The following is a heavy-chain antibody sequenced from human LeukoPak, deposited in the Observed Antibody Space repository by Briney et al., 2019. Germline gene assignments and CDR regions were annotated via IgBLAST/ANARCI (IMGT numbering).Heavy chain of an antibody. J-gene: IGHJ6*03. CDR1: DDSISRGYYY. Sequence: PSETLSLTCTVSDDSISRGYYYWTWIRQPAGKGLEWIGRFYTSGSTNYNPSLESRVTISVDTSKNQFSLKLSSVTAADTAVYYCARVPLRYSYSSMDVWGKGTTVTVSS. V-gene: IGHV4-61*02. CDR2: FYTSGST. CDR3: ARVPLRYSYSSMDV.